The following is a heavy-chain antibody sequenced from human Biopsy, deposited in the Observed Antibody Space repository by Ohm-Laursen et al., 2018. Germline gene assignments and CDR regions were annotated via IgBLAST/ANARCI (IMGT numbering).Heavy chain of an antibody. V-gene: IGHV4-34*01. CDR1: GESFNGYY. CDR3: VRGVDYYDPYHYYALDV. J-gene: IGHJ6*02. D-gene: IGHD3-22*01. Sequence: QTLSLTCAVYGESFNGYYWSWIRQTPGKGLEWIGEINHSGRTNYNPSLKSRVAISVDTSKNQFSLKVRSVTAADTAVYYCVRGVDYYDPYHYYALDVWGQGTTVTVSS. CDR2: INHSGRT.